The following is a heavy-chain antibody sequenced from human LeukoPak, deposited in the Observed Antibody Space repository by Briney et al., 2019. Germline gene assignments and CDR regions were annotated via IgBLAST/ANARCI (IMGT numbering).Heavy chain of an antibody. CDR1: GFTFSSYE. D-gene: IGHD3-10*01. CDR2: ISSSGSTI. CDR3: AKNSHRRITMVREYYFDH. Sequence: GGSLRLSCAASGFTFSSYEMNWVRQAPGKGLEWVSYISSSGSTIYYADSVKGRFTISRDNAKNSLYLQMNSLRAEDTAVYYCAKNSHRRITMVREYYFDHWGQGTLVTVS. V-gene: IGHV3-48*03. J-gene: IGHJ4*02.